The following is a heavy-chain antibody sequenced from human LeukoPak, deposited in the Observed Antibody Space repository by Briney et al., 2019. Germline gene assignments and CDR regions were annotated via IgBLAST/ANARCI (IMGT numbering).Heavy chain of an antibody. CDR1: GGSFSGYY. CDR2: IYYSGST. V-gene: IGHV4-59*01. CDR3: AREGRDSSGHFDY. J-gene: IGHJ4*02. Sequence: PSETLSLTCAVYGGSFSGYYWSWIRQPPGKGLEWIGYIYYSGSTNYNPSLKSRVTISVDTSKNQFSLKLSSVTAADTAVYYCAREGRDSSGHFDYWGQGTLVTVSS. D-gene: IGHD3-22*01.